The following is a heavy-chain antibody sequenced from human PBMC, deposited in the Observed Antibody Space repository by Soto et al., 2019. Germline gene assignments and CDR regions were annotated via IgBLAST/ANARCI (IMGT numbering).Heavy chain of an antibody. CDR2: ISNDGSNK. CDR1: GFNFSNFD. V-gene: IGHV3-30*03. D-gene: IGHD3-22*01. CDR3: ARDVPRLSWYYYDSRGRGFDY. Sequence: QTGGSLRLSCAASGFNFSNFDVHWVRQSPGKGLEWVAVISNDGSNKYYADSVKGRFIISRDNSKSTLYLQMNSLRAEDTAVYFCARDVPRLSWYYYDSRGRGFDYWGQGTLVTVSS. J-gene: IGHJ4*02.